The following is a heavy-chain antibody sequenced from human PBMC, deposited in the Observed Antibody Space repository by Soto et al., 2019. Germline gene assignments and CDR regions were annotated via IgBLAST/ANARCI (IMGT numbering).Heavy chain of an antibody. J-gene: IGHJ3*02. CDR2: IYYSGST. V-gene: IGHV4-59*01. CDR1: GGSISSYY. D-gene: IGHD6-6*01. CDR3: ARGIAARDAFDI. Sequence: SETLSLTCTVSGGSISSYYWSWIRQPPGKGLEWIGYIYYSGSTNYNPSLKSRVTISVDTSKNQFSLKLSSVTAADTAVYYCARGIAARDAFDIWGQGTMVTVS.